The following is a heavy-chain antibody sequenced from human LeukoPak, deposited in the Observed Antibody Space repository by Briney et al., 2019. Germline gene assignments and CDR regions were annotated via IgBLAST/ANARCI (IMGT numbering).Heavy chain of an antibody. V-gene: IGHV3-23*01. CDR2: ISGSGGST. Sequence: GGSLRLSCAASGFTFSSYAMSWVRQAPGKGLEWVSAISGSGGSTYYADSVKGRFTISRDNAKNSLYLQMNSLRAEDTAVYYCARDLGAAAGPLGGYWGQGTLVTVSS. J-gene: IGHJ4*02. CDR3: ARDLGAAAGPLGGY. CDR1: GFTFSSYA. D-gene: IGHD6-13*01.